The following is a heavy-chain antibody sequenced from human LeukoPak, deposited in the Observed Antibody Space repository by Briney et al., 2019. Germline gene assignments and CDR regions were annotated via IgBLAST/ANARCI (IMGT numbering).Heavy chain of an antibody. J-gene: IGHJ3*02. CDR3: ARLGHLTGDAFDI. V-gene: IGHV1-2*02. Sequence: ASVNVSFKSSGYTFTCYYMHWVRQAPGQGLEWMGWINPNSGGTNYAQKFQGRVTMTRDTSISTAYMELSRLRSDDTAVYYCARLGHLTGDAFDIWGQGTMVTVSS. D-gene: IGHD3-9*01. CDR2: INPNSGGT. CDR1: GYTFTCYY.